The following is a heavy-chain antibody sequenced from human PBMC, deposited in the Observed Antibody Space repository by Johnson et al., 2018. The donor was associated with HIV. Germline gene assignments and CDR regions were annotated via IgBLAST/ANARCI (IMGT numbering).Heavy chain of an antibody. J-gene: IGHJ3*02. CDR1: GFTFDDYA. CDR3: AKDIGGLQWGAFDI. D-gene: IGHD5-18*01. V-gene: IGHV3-9*01. Sequence: QLVESGGGLVQPGGSLRLSCAASGFTFDDYAMHWVRQAPGKGLEWVSGISWNSGSIGYADSVKGRFTISRDNAKNSLYLQMNSLRAEDTALYYCAKDIGGLQWGAFDIWGQGTMVTVSS. CDR2: ISWNSGSI.